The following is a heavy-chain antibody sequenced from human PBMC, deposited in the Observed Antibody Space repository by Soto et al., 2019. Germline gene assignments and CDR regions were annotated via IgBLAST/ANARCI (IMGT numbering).Heavy chain of an antibody. Sequence: QVQLQQWGAGLLKPSETLSLTCAVYGGSFSGYYWSWIRQPPGKGLEWIGEINHSGSTNYNPSLKCRVTISVDPSKNQFPPKLRSVTAADTAVYYCARWERSSGNYGSLFDYWGQGTLVTVSS. CDR2: INHSGST. CDR1: GGSFSGYY. J-gene: IGHJ4*02. CDR3: ARWERSSGNYGSLFDY. D-gene: IGHD3-10*01. V-gene: IGHV4-34*01.